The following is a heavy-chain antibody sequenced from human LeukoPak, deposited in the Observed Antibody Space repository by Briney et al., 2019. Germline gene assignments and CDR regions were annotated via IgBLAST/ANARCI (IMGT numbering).Heavy chain of an antibody. J-gene: IGHJ6*02. CDR3: ARDGYEGGSSWFYYYYYGMDV. CDR2: IWYDGSNK. Sequence: GGSLRLSCAASGFTFSSYGMHWVRQAPGKGLEWVAVIWYDGSNKYYADSVKGRFTISRDNSKNALYLQMNSLRVEDTAVYYCARDGYEGGSSWFYYYYYGMDVWGQGTTVTVSS. V-gene: IGHV3-33*01. CDR1: GFTFSSYG. D-gene: IGHD6-13*01.